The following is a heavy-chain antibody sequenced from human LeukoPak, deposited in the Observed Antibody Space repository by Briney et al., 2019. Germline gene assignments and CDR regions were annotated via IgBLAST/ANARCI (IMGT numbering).Heavy chain of an antibody. CDR1: GFIFSTYA. Sequence: PGGSLRLSCEASGFIFSTYAMSWVRQAPGKGLEWVSAISGSAVITFYADSVKGRFTISRDNSKNTLYLQMNSLRAEDTALYYCAKSRLSGINDAFDIWGQGTMVTVSS. D-gene: IGHD3-3*01. J-gene: IGHJ3*02. CDR3: AKSRLSGINDAFDI. CDR2: ISGSAVIT. V-gene: IGHV3-23*01.